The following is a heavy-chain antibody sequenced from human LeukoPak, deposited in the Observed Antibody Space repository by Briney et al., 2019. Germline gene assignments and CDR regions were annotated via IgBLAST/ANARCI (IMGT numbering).Heavy chain of an antibody. J-gene: IGHJ3*02. Sequence: SETLSLTCAVSGYSISSGYYWGWIRPPPGKGLEWIGSIYHSGSTYYNPSLKSRVTISVDTSKNQFSLKLSSVTAADTAVYYCAIVGATPKGIAFDIWGQGTMVTVSS. CDR3: AIVGATPKGIAFDI. CDR2: IYHSGST. CDR1: GYSISSGYY. D-gene: IGHD1-26*01. V-gene: IGHV4-38-2*01.